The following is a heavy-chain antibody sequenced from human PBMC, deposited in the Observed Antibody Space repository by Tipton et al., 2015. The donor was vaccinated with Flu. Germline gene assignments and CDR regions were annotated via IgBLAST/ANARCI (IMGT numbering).Heavy chain of an antibody. CDR2: IYPSDGSIST. CDR1: GYTFTSYY. CDR3: ARGRYDGWETPFDY. Sequence: QVQLVQSGADVKKPGAAVKVSCQASGYTFTSYYIHWVRQVPGQGLEWMGLIYPSDGSISTSYAQKFQGRVTMTRDRSANTVYMELTRLTYEDTAIYYCARGRYDGWETPFDYWGQGTLVTVSS. J-gene: IGHJ4*02. D-gene: IGHD1-26*01. V-gene: IGHV1-46*01.